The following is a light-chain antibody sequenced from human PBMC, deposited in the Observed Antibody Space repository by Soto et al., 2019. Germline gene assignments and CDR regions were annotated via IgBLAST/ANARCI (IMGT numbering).Light chain of an antibody. V-gene: IGKV3D-15*01. CDR2: DIF. Sequence: EFVLTESPCTRSLSAWERSALSFGASQTVRNNYLAWYQQKPGQAPRLVIYDIFTRATGVPTRISGSGSGTEFTLTISSLQSEDFAVYYCQQYNSWPLTFGGGTKVDIK. CDR3: QQYNSWPLT. J-gene: IGKJ4*01. CDR1: QTVRNN.